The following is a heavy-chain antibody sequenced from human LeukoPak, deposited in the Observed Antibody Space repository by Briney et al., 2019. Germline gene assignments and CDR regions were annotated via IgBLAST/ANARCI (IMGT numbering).Heavy chain of an antibody. V-gene: IGHV4-61*09. J-gene: IGHJ4*02. D-gene: IGHD3-10*01. CDR3: VRDPSAMVFDY. Sequence: SETLSLTCTVSGDSISRDGYYWSWIRQPAGKGLEWIGQIYSSGNTNYNPSLKNRVTISVDTSRNQFFLNLRSVTAADRAIYYCVRDPSAMVFDYWGQGILVTVSS. CDR2: IYSSGNT. CDR1: GDSISRDGYY.